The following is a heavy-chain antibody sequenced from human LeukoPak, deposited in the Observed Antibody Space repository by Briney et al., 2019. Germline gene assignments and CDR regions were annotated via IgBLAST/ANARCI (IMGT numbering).Heavy chain of an antibody. CDR1: GGSISSYY. V-gene: IGHV4-59*01. J-gene: IGHJ2*01. Sequence: PSETLSLTCTVSGVSGGSISSYYLSWIRQPPGKGLEWIGYIYYSGSTNYNPSLKSRVTISVDTSKNQFSLKLSSVTAADTAVYYCARDLRARWYFDLWGRGTLVTVSS. CDR2: IYYSGST. CDR3: ARDLRARWYFDL.